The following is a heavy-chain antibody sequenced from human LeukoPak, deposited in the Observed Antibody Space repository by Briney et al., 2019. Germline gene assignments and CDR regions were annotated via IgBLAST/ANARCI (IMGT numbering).Heavy chain of an antibody. J-gene: IGHJ3*02. CDR1: GLTFSSYG. V-gene: IGHV3-33*01. D-gene: IGHD3-22*01. CDR2: IWYDASNK. CDR3: ARDRLTYYYDSSGGQAFDI. Sequence: PGRSLRLSCAASGLTFSSYGMHWVRQAPGKGLEWAAVIWYDASNKYYADSVKGRFTISRDNPKNTLYLQMNSLRAEDTAVYYCARDRLTYYYDSSGGQAFDIWGQGTMVTVSS.